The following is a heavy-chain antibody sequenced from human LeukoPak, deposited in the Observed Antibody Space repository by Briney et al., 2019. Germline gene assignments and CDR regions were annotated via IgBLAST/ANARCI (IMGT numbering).Heavy chain of an antibody. CDR1: GSSISSSGYY. CDR3: AMYRVGTMFDP. D-gene: IGHD1-1*01. J-gene: IGHJ5*02. Sequence: SETLSLTCTVSGSSISSSGYYWGWIRQPPEKGLDWIGSVVYSAGASYNPSLRSRVTISIDTSKNQFFLNLPSVTAADTAVYYCAMYRVGTMFDPWGQGILVTVSS. V-gene: IGHV4-39*01. CDR2: VVYSAGA.